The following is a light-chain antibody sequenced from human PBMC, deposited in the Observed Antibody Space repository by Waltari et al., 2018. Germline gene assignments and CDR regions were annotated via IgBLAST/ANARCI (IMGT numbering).Light chain of an antibody. J-gene: IGLJ3*02. Sequence: QSALTQPRSVSGSPGQSVTISCTGTSSGVGGYNFVSWYHQHPGKAPKLMIYDVSKRPSGVPDRFSGSKSGNTASLTISGLQAEDEADYYCCSYAGSYTWVFGGGTKLTVL. CDR2: DVS. CDR1: SSGVGGYNF. CDR3: CSYAGSYTWV. V-gene: IGLV2-11*01.